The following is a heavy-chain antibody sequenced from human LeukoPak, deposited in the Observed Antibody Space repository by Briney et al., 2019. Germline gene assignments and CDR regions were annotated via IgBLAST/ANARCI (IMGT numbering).Heavy chain of an antibody. J-gene: IGHJ4*02. CDR3: AKDYDYGELGYFDY. Sequence: GGSLRLSCAASGFTFSSYWMHWVRQAPGKGLVWVSRINSDGSSTSYADSVKGRFTISRDNAKNTLYLQMNSLRAEDTAVYYCAKDYDYGELGYFDYWGQGTLVTVSS. V-gene: IGHV3-74*01. CDR2: INSDGSST. CDR1: GFTFSSYW. D-gene: IGHD4-17*01.